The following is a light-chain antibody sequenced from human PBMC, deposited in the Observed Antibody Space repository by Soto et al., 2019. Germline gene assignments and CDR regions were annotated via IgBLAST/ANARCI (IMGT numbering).Light chain of an antibody. V-gene: IGLV2-14*01. CDR2: DVS. J-gene: IGLJ1*01. CDR1: SSDVGAYNY. Sequence: QSVLTQPASVSGSPGRSITISCTGTSSDVGAYNYDSWYQQYPGEAPKVIIYDVSHRPAGVSNRFSGSKSGNTASLTISGLQTQDEADYYCRYYTSATTYVFGTGXKVTGL. CDR3: RYYTSATTYV.